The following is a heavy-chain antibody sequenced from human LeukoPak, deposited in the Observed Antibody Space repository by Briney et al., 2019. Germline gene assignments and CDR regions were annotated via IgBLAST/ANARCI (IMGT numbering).Heavy chain of an antibody. CDR3: AKRLLWFGELLPFGY. CDR1: RFTFSSYA. V-gene: IGHV3-23*01. D-gene: IGHD3-10*01. J-gene: IGHJ4*02. CDR2: ISGSGGST. Sequence: GGSLRLSCAASRFTFSSYAMSWVRQAPGKGLEWVSAISGSGGSTYYADSVKGRFTISRDNSKNTLYLQMNSLRAEDTAVYYCAKRLLWFGELLPFGYWGQGTLVTVSS.